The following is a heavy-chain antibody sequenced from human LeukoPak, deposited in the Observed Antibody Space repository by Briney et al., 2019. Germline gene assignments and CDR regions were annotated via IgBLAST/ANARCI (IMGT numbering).Heavy chain of an antibody. CDR3: ARAAERDYGDPDAFDI. CDR1: GGSISSGGYY. J-gene: IGHJ3*02. Sequence: PSQTLSLTCTVSGGSISSGGYYWSWIRQPPGKGLEWIGCIYYSGSTNYNPSLKSRVTISVDTSKNQFFLRLSSVTAADTAVYYCARAAERDYGDPDAFDIWGQGTMVTVSS. D-gene: IGHD4-17*01. CDR2: IYYSGST. V-gene: IGHV4-61*08.